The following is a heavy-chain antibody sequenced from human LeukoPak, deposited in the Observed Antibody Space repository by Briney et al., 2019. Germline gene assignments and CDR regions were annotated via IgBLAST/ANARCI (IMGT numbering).Heavy chain of an antibody. V-gene: IGHV1-46*01. CDR2: INPSGGST. D-gene: IGHD3-3*01. CDR1: GGTFSGYA. CDR3: ARDGPGITIFGVVFGISYYYYMDV. J-gene: IGHJ6*03. Sequence: ASVKVSCKASGGTFSGYAISWVRQAPGQGLEWMGVINPSGGSTSYAQKFQGRVTMTRDMSTSTVYMELSSLRSEDTAVYYCARDGPGITIFGVVFGISYYYYMDVWGKGTTVTVSS.